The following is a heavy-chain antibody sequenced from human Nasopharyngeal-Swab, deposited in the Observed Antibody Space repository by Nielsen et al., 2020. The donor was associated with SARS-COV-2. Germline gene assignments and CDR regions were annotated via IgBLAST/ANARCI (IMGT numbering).Heavy chain of an antibody. CDR1: GYTLTELS. CDR3: ATNSSGWYGAHGFDY. V-gene: IGHV1-24*01. D-gene: IGHD6-13*01. CDR2: FDPEDGET. J-gene: IGHJ4*02. Sequence: ASVKVSCKVSGYTLTELSMHWVRQAPGKGLEWMGGFDPEDGETIYAQKFQGRVTMTEDTTTDTANMELSSLRSEDQAVYYCATNSSGWYGAHGFDYWGQGTMVTVSS.